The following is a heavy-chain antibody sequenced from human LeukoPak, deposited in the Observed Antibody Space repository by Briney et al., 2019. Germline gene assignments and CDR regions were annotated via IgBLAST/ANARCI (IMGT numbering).Heavy chain of an antibody. D-gene: IGHD2-2*01. CDR3: ARDGCSSTSCYADWFDP. CDR2: INSDGSST. CDR1: GFTFSSYW. Sequence: GGSLRLSCAASGFTFSSYWMHWVRQAPGKGLVWVSRINSDGSSTSYADSVKGRFTISRDNAKNTLYLQMKSLRAEDTAVYYCARDGCSSTSCYADWFDPWGQGTLVTVSS. J-gene: IGHJ5*02. V-gene: IGHV3-74*01.